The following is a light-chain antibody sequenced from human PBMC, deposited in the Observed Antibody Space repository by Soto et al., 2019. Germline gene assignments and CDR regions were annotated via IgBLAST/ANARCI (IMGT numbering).Light chain of an antibody. J-gene: IGKJ1*01. Sequence: EIVMTQSPATLSVSPGGRATLSCRASQSISDTLAWYQQKPGQAPRLLIYGASSRATGIPDRFTGSGSGTDFTLTISRLEPEDFAVFYCHQYGSSPQTFGQGTKVDIK. CDR1: QSISDT. CDR3: HQYGSSPQT. V-gene: IGKV3-20*01. CDR2: GAS.